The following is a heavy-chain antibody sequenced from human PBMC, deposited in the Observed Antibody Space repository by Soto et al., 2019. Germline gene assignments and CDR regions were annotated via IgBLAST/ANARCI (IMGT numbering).Heavy chain of an antibody. CDR1: GYTFTSYG. Sequence: GASVKVSCKASGYTFTSYGISWVRQAPGQGLEWMGWISAYNGNTNYAQKLQGRVTMTTDTSTSTAYMELRSLRSEDTAVYYCATDSAAYFDWLLFGYWGQGTLVTVSS. CDR3: ATDSAAYFDWLLFGY. CDR2: ISAYNGNT. V-gene: IGHV1-18*04. D-gene: IGHD3-9*01. J-gene: IGHJ4*02.